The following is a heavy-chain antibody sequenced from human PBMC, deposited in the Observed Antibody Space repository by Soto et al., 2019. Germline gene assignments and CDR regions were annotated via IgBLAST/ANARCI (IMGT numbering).Heavy chain of an antibody. D-gene: IGHD2-21*02. CDR3: AFLAVVTATTAEYFQH. V-gene: IGHV1-69*01. CDR1: VGTFSSYA. CDR2: IIPIFGTA. Sequence: QVQLVQSGAEVKKPGSSVKVSCKASVGTFSSYAISWVRQAPGHGLEWMGGIIPIFGTANYAQKFQGRVTITADESTSTAYMELSSLSSEDTAVYYCAFLAVVTATTAEYFQHWGQGTLVTVSS. J-gene: IGHJ1*01.